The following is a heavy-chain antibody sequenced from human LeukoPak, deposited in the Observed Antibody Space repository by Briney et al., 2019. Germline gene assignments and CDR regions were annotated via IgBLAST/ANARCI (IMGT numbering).Heavy chain of an antibody. V-gene: IGHV3-23*01. CDR1: GFTFSSYA. CDR3: AELSWREVPSDTFDY. D-gene: IGHD6-13*01. CDR2: ISGSGTDT. J-gene: IGHJ4*02. Sequence: PGGSLRLSCAASGFTFSSYAMSWVRQAPGKGLEWISSISGSGTDTYYADSVKGRFTISRDNSKNTLYLQMNSLRAEDMAVFYCAELSWREVPSDTFDYWGQGTLVTVSS.